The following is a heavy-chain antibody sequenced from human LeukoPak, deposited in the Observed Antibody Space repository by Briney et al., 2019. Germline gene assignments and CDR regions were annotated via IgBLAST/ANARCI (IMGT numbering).Heavy chain of an antibody. CDR1: GYTFTGNP. V-gene: IGHV1-2*02. Sequence: ASVKVSCKASGYTFTGNPILWVRQAPGQGLEWMGWIIPNSGATTYAQKFQGRVAMTRDTSISTAFMELSRLRSDDTAVYYCARRGALSGYVDYWGQGTLVTVSS. D-gene: IGHD5-12*01. CDR3: ARRGALSGYVDY. CDR2: IIPNSGAT. J-gene: IGHJ4*02.